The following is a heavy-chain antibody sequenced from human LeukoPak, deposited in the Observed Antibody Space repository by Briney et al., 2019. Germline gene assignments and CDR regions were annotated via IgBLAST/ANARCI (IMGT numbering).Heavy chain of an antibody. CDR2: ISAYNGNT. Sequence: ASVKVSCKASGYTFTSYGISWVRQAPGQGLEWMGWISAYNGNTNYAQKLQGRVTMTTDTSTSTAYMELRSVRSDDTAVYYCARNYFGIWQMDVWGKGTTVTISS. V-gene: IGHV1-18*01. CDR1: GYTFTSYG. D-gene: IGHD3-9*01. J-gene: IGHJ6*04. CDR3: ARNYFGIWQMDV.